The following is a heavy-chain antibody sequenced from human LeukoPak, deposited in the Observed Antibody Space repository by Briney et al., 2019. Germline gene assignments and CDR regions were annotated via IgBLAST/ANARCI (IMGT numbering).Heavy chain of an antibody. CDR3: ARDQEGFDY. Sequence: ASVKVSCKASGYTFTSNYIHWVRQAPGQGLEWMGMIYPRDGSTSYAQKFQGRVTVTRDTSTSTVHIELSGLRSEDTAVYYCARDQEGFDYWGQGTLVSVSS. CDR1: GYTFTSNY. CDR2: IYPRDGST. J-gene: IGHJ4*02. V-gene: IGHV1-46*01.